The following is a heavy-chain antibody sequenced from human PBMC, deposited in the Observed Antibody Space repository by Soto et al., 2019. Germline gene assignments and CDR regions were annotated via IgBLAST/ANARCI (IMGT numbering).Heavy chain of an antibody. CDR3: ARTDITMVRGVIITGWFDP. CDR2: ISAYNGNT. Sequence: QVPLVQSGAEVKKPGASVKVSCKASGYTFTSYGISWVRQAPGQGLEWMGWISAYNGNTNYAQKLQGRVTMTTDTSTSTAYMELRSLRSDDTAVYYCARTDITMVRGVIITGWFDPWGQGTLVTVSS. CDR1: GYTFTSYG. V-gene: IGHV1-18*01. D-gene: IGHD3-10*01. J-gene: IGHJ5*02.